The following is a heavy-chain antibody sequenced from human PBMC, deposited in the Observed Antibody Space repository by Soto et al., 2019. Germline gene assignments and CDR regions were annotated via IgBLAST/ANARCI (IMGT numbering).Heavy chain of an antibody. D-gene: IGHD2-8*01. V-gene: IGHV1-46*01. J-gene: IGHJ4*02. CDR2: VTPGAASP. CDR1: EYTFTNYY. CDR3: ARARMHQAPYFFDY. Sequence: QVHLVQSGAEVKKPGVSVKVSCEASEYTFTNYYIHWVRQAPGQGFEWMGVVTPGAASPTYAPKFQGRVTMTRDTSTSTVYMELSSLRSEDTAVYFCARARMHQAPYFFDYWGQGTLVTVSS.